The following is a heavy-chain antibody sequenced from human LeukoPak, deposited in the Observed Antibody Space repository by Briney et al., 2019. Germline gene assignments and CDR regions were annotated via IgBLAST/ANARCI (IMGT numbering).Heavy chain of an antibody. J-gene: IGHJ4*02. D-gene: IGHD4-23*01. V-gene: IGHV4-61*02. CDR3: ARARDGGNSLEY. Sequence: PSQTLSLTCTVSGGSISSGSYYWSWIRQPAGKGLEWIGRIYTSGSTNYNPSLKSRVTISVDTSKNQFSLKQSSVTAADTAVYYCARARDGGNSLEYWGQGTLVTVSS. CDR1: GGSISSGSYY. CDR2: IYTSGST.